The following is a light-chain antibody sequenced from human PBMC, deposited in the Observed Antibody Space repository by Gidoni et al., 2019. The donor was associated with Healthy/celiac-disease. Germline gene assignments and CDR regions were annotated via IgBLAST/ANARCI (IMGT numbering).Light chain of an antibody. CDR3: QQYNNWPAWT. Sequence: EIVMTQSPATLSVSPGERATLSCRASQSVSNYLAWYQQKPGQAPRLLIYGASTRTTDIPARFSGSGSGTEFALTINSLQSEDFAIYYCQQYNNWPAWTFGQGTKVEIK. CDR1: QSVSNY. J-gene: IGKJ1*01. CDR2: GAS. V-gene: IGKV3-15*01.